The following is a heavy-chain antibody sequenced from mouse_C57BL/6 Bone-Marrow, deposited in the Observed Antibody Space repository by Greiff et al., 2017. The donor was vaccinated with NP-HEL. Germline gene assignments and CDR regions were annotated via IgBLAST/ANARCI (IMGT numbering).Heavy chain of an antibody. D-gene: IGHD2-3*01. CDR1: GYTFTSYG. Sequence: QVQLKQSGAELARPGASVKLSCKASGYTFTSYGISWVKQRTGQGLEWIGEIYPRSGNTYYNEKFKGKATLTADKSSSTAYMELRSLTSEDSAVYFCARSDDGYYFDYWGQGTTLTVSS. CDR3: ARSDDGYYFDY. J-gene: IGHJ2*01. V-gene: IGHV1-81*01. CDR2: IYPRSGNT.